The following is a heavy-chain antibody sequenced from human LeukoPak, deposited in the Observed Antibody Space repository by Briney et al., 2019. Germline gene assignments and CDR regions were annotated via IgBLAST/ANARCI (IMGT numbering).Heavy chain of an antibody. Sequence: PGGSLRLSRAASGFTFSSYSVNWVRQAPGKGLEWVSSISSSSSYIYYADSVKGRFTISRDNAKNSLYLQMNSLRAEDTAVYYCARGAVWGSYRDYFDYWGQGTLVTVSS. CDR2: ISSSSSYI. J-gene: IGHJ4*02. CDR3: ARGAVWGSYRDYFDY. CDR1: GFTFSSYS. D-gene: IGHD3-16*02. V-gene: IGHV3-21*01.